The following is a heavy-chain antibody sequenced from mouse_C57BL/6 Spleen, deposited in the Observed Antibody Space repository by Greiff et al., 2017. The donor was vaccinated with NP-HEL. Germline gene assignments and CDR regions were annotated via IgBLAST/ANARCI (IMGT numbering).Heavy chain of an antibody. J-gene: IGHJ4*01. CDR2: ISYDGSN. Sequence: EVKLQESGPGLVKPSQSLSLTCSVTGYSITSGYYWNWIRQFPGNKLEWMGYISYDGSNNYNPSLKNRISITRDTSKNQFFLKLNSVTTEDTATYYCAREDVYYAMDYWGQGTSVTVSS. CDR1: GYSITSGYY. V-gene: IGHV3-6*01. CDR3: AREDVYYAMDY.